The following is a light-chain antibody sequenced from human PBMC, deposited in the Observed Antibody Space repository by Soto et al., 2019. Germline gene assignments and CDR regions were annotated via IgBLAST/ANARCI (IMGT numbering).Light chain of an antibody. Sequence: QPVLTQSPSASASLGASVKLTCTLSSGHSSYAIAWLQQQPEKGPRYLMKLSSDGSHSKGDGIPDRFSGSSSGAERYLTISSLQSEDEADYYCQTWGTGIQVFGGGTKLTVL. CDR2: LSSDGSH. J-gene: IGLJ3*02. CDR3: QTWGTGIQV. V-gene: IGLV4-69*01. CDR1: SGHSSYA.